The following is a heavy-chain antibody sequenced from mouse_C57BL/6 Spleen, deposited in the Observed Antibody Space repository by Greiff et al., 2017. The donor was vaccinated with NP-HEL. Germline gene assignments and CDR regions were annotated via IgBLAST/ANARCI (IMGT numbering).Heavy chain of an antibody. Sequence: EVQLQQSGPVLVKPGASVKMSCKASGYTFTDYYMNWVKQSHGKSLEWIGVINPYNGGTSYNQKFKGKATLTVDKSSSTAYMELNSLTSEDSAVYYCARYGDRYYFDYWGQGTTLTVSS. CDR3: ARYGDRYYFDY. D-gene: IGHD1-1*02. V-gene: IGHV1-19*01. CDR1: GYTFTDYY. CDR2: INPYNGGT. J-gene: IGHJ2*01.